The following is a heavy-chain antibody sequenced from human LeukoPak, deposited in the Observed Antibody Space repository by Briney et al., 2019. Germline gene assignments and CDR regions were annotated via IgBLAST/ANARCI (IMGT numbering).Heavy chain of an antibody. Sequence: GGSLRLSCAASGFTFSSYSMNWVRQAPGKGLEWVAVIWYDGSNKYYADSVKGRFTISRDNSKNTLYLQMNSLRAEDTAVYYCANRARGVYRYYFDYWGQGTLVTVSS. CDR3: ANRARGVYRYYFDY. D-gene: IGHD3-10*01. CDR2: IWYDGSNK. CDR1: GFTFSSYS. V-gene: IGHV3-33*08. J-gene: IGHJ4*02.